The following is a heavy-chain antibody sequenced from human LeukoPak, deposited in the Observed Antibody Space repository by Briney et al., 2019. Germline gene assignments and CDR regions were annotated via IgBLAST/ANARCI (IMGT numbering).Heavy chain of an antibody. Sequence: SQTLSLTCTVSGGSISSGDYYWSWIRQPPGKGLEWIGYIYYSGSTYYNPSLKSRVTISVDTSKNQFSLKLSSVTAAGTAVYYCARVVEVPAASPGYFQHWGQGTLVTVSS. CDR2: IYYSGST. J-gene: IGHJ1*01. D-gene: IGHD2-2*01. V-gene: IGHV4-30-4*08. CDR3: ARVVEVPAASPGYFQH. CDR1: GGSISSGDYY.